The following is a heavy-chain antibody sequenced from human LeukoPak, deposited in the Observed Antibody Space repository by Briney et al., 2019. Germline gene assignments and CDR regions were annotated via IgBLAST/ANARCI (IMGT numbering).Heavy chain of an antibody. D-gene: IGHD2-2*01. J-gene: IGHJ4*02. Sequence: SETLSLTCTVSGGSISSGGYYWSWIRQHPGKGLEWIGYIYYSGNTYYNPSLKSRVTISVDTSKNQFSLKLSSVTAADTAVYYCARTVVPADPYFDYWGQGTLVTVSS. CDR1: GGSISSGGYY. CDR2: IYYSGNT. CDR3: ARTVVPADPYFDY. V-gene: IGHV4-31*03.